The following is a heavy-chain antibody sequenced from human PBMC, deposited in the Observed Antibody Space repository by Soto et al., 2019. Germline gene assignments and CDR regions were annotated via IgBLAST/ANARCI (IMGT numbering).Heavy chain of an antibody. V-gene: IGHV3-23*01. CDR2: IGAGSDGI. CDR1: GFTFSVYA. J-gene: IGHJ4*02. CDR3: AKYSTSGPSRFFDL. D-gene: IGHD5-12*01. Sequence: GGSLRLSCAASGFTFSVYAVAWIRQTPGKGLEWVSVIGAGSDGIQYVDSVKGRFSISRDNSKNTLYLHMNGLRAEDTAIYYCAKYSTSGPSRFFDLWGQGTLVTVSS.